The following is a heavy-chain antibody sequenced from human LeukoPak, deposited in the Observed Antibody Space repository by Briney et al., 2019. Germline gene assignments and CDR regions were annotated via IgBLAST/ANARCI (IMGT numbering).Heavy chain of an antibody. J-gene: IGHJ6*03. CDR3: AKRGGTESFYYYYYMDA. V-gene: IGHV3-23*01. CDR2: ISCSGGTT. Sequence: QAGGSLRLSFAASGFTFSSYGMHWVRQAPGKGLELVALISCSGGTTYYADSVKGRFTISRDNSKNTLYLQMNSLRAEDTAEYYCAKRGGTESFYYYYYMDAWGKGATVTVSS. D-gene: IGHD2-15*01. CDR1: GFTFSSYG.